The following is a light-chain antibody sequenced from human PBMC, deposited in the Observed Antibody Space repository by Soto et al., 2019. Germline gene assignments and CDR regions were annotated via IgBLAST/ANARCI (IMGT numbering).Light chain of an antibody. CDR3: QHYDSSSWT. J-gene: IGKJ1*01. CDR2: DAS. V-gene: IGKV3-20*01. Sequence: EIVLTQSPGTLSLSPGERATLSCRASQSVSSTFLAWYQQKPGQAPRLLIYDASSRATGIPDRFSGSGSGTDFTLTISRLEPEDFAVYYCQHYDSSSWTFGQGTQVEIK. CDR1: QSVSSTF.